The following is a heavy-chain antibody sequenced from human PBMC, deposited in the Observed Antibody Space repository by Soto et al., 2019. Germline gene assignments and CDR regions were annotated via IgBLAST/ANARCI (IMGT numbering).Heavy chain of an antibody. D-gene: IGHD3-22*01. Sequence: GGSLRLSCAAPGFTFISYAMIWVRQAPGKGLEWVSAISGSGGSTYYADSVKGRFTISRDNSKNTLYLQMNSLRAEDTAVYYCAKSIVVGNYYYYGMDVWGQGTTVTVSS. J-gene: IGHJ6*02. CDR2: ISGSGGST. CDR1: GFTFISYA. V-gene: IGHV3-23*01. CDR3: AKSIVVGNYYYYGMDV.